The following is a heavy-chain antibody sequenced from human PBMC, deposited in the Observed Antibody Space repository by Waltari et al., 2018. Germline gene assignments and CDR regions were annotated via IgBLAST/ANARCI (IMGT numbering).Heavy chain of an antibody. CDR1: GGPFTDYS. J-gene: IGHJ5*02. CDR3: ARTWGYSPPLGWFDP. CDR2: ISHSGVT. V-gene: IGHV4-34*01. Sequence: QVQLHQWGAGLLKPSETLSLTCAVPGGPFTDYSWSWIRQPPGKGLEWIGEISHSGVTHYNPSLRSRLTMSVDTIKKQFSLKLTSVTAADTAVYFCARTWGYSPPLGWFDPWGQGTRVTVSS. D-gene: IGHD2-2*02.